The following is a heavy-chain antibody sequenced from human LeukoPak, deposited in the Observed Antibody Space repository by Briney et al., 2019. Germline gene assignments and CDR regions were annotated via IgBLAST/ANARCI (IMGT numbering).Heavy chain of an antibody. CDR2: ISSNGNT. Sequence: PGGSLRLSCAASGFTFSTYGMYWVRQAPGKGLEYVSSISSNGNTYYANSVKGRFTISRDNPKNTLYLQMGSLRDEDLAVYYCAKITFFYYDSSGYPDYWGQGTLVTVSS. CDR1: GFTFSTYG. D-gene: IGHD3-22*01. CDR3: AKITFFYYDSSGYPDY. J-gene: IGHJ4*02. V-gene: IGHV3-64*01.